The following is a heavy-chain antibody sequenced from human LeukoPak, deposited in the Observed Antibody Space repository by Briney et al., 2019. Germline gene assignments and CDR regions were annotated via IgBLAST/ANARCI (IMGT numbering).Heavy chain of an antibody. D-gene: IGHD3-3*01. Sequence: GGSLRLSCAASGFTFSSYGMHWVRQAPGKGLEWVAFIRFDGNSKYYADSVKGRFTISRDNSKNTLYLQMNSLRAEDTAVYYCAKDDVLRFLEWLSPRYYFDYWGQGTLVTVSS. CDR1: GFTFSSYG. J-gene: IGHJ4*02. CDR2: IRFDGNSK. V-gene: IGHV3-30*02. CDR3: AKDDVLRFLEWLSPRYYFDY.